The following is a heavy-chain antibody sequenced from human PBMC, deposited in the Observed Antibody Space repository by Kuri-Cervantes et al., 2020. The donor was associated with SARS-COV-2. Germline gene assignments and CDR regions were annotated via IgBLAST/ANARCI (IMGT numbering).Heavy chain of an antibody. Sequence: SVKVSCKASGYTFTYRYLHWVRQAPGQALEWMGWITPFNGNTNYAQKLQGRVTMTTDTSTSTAYMELRSLRSDDTAVYYCARDIVGAPYYYYYYMDVWGKGTTVTVSS. J-gene: IGHJ6*03. V-gene: IGHV1-45*02. CDR2: ITPFNGNT. CDR3: ARDIVGAPYYYYYYMDV. D-gene: IGHD1-26*01. CDR1: GYTFTYRY.